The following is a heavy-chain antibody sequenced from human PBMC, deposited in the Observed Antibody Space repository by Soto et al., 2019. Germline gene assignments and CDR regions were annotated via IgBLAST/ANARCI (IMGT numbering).Heavy chain of an antibody. D-gene: IGHD4-17*01. V-gene: IGHV4-31*03. CDR3: ARYTVTTTYYFDY. CDR2: IYYSGSP. Sequence: QVHLQESGPGLVKPSQTLSLTCTVSGGSISSGAYYWSWIRHHPGKGLEWIGYIYYSGSPYYNPSLKSRITISVDTSKNQFSLKLSSVTAADTAVYYCARYTVTTTYYFDYWGQGTLVTVSS. J-gene: IGHJ4*02. CDR1: GGSISSGAYY.